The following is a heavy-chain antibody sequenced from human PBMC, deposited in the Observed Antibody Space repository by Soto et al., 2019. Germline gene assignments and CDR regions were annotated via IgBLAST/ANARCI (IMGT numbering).Heavy chain of an antibody. CDR3: ARTRSFTLGFYYDGMDV. V-gene: IGHV5-51*01. CDR1: GYSFTSYW. J-gene: IGHJ6*04. Sequence: GESLKISCKGSGYSFTSYWIGWVRQMPGKGLEWMGIIYPGDSDTRYSPSFQGQVTISADKSISTAYLQWSSLKASDTALYYCARTRSFTLGFYYDGMDVRGKGTMVTVSS. D-gene: IGHD6-6*01. CDR2: IYPGDSDT.